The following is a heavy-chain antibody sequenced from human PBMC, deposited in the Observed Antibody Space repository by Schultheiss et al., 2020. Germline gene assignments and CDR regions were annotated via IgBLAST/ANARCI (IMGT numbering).Heavy chain of an antibody. CDR2: ISGSGGST. J-gene: IGHJ4*02. CDR3: AKVRSSGWHEPDY. D-gene: IGHD6-19*01. CDR1: GFTFSSYW. Sequence: GGSLRLSCAASGFTFSSYWMHWVRQAPGKGLVWVSAISGSGGSTYYADSVKGRFTISRDNSKNTLYLQMNSLRAEDTAVYYCAKVRSSGWHEPDYWGQGTLVTVSS. V-gene: IGHV3-23*01.